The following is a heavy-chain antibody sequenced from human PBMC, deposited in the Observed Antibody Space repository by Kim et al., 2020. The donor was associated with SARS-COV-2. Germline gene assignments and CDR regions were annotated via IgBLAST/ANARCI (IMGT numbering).Heavy chain of an antibody. CDR2: IYYSGST. CDR3: AGQGRGGYFDL. Sequence: SETLSLTCTVSGGSISSYYWSWIRQPPGKGLEWIGYIYYSGSTNYNPSLKSRVTISVDTSKNQFSLKLSSVTAADTAVYYCAGQGRGGYFDLWGRGTLVTVSS. J-gene: IGHJ2*01. V-gene: IGHV4-59*01. D-gene: IGHD3-10*01. CDR1: GGSISSYY.